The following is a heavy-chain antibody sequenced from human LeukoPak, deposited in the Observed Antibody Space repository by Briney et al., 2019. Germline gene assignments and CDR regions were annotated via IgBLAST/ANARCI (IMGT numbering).Heavy chain of an antibody. CDR3: ARDLEYSGNYYYFDY. CDR1: GYTFTSYG. V-gene: IGHV1-18*01. CDR2: ISAYNGNT. D-gene: IGHD1-26*01. J-gene: IGHJ4*02. Sequence: GASVKVSCKASGYTFTSYGISWVRQAPGQGLEWMGWISAYNGNTNYAQKLQGRVTMTTDTSTSTAYMELRSLRSDDTAVYYCARDLEYSGNYYYFDYWGQGTLVTVSS.